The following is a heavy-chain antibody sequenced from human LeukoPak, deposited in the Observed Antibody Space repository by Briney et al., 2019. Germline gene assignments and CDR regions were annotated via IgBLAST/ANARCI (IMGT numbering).Heavy chain of an antibody. D-gene: IGHD3-10*01. Sequence: SVKVSCKASGGTFSSYAISWVRQAPGQGLEWMGRIIPILGIANYAQKFQGRVTITADKSTSTAYMELSSLRSEDTAVYYCARVLYGSGSYYDDYWGQGTLVTVSS. V-gene: IGHV1-69*04. CDR3: ARVLYGSGSYYDDY. CDR2: IIPILGIA. CDR1: GGTFSSYA. J-gene: IGHJ4*02.